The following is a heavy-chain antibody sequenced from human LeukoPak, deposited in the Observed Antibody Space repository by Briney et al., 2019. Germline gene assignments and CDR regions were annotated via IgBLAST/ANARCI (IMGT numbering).Heavy chain of an antibody. J-gene: IGHJ3*02. D-gene: IGHD3-22*01. Sequence: GGFLRLSCAASGFTVNSYAMSWVRQGPGKGLEWVSTISGSGDNTYYADSVRDRFTISRDNAKNSLYLQMNSLRAEDTAVYHCARDWHHSDSRDFAFDIWGQGTMVTVSS. V-gene: IGHV3-23*01. CDR1: GFTVNSYA. CDR2: ISGSGDNT. CDR3: ARDWHHSDSRDFAFDI.